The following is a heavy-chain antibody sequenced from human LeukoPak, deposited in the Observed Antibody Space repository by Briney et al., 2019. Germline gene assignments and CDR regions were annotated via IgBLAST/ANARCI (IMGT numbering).Heavy chain of an antibody. D-gene: IGHD3-10*01. V-gene: IGHV3-15*04. J-gene: IGHJ4*02. CDR3: TTYGSGRKFDY. Sequence: SGGSHRLSCAASGFSFSDAWMSWVRQIPGKGLEWVGRIESKTDGGTTDYAAPVKGRFTISRDDSTNALYLQMNSLKSEDTAVYYCTTYGSGRKFDYWGQGILVTVSS. CDR1: GFSFSDAW. CDR2: IESKTDGGTT.